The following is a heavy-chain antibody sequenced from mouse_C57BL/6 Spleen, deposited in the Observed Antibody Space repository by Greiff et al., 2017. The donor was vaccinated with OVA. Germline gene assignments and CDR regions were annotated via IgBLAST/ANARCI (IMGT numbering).Heavy chain of an antibody. J-gene: IGHJ1*03. V-gene: IGHV1-54*01. CDR1: GYAFTNYL. CDR2: INPGSGGT. D-gene: IGHD2-2*01. Sequence: QVQLQQSGAELVRPGTSVKVSCKASGYAFTNYLIEWVKQRPGQGLEWIGVINPGSGGTNYNEKFKGKATLTADKSSSTAYMQLSSLTSEDSAVYFCARYDGYYRYFDVWGTGTTVTVSS. CDR3: ARYDGYYRYFDV.